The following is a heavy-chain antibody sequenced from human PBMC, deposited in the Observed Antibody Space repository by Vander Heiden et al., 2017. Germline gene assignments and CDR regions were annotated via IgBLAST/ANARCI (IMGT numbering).Heavy chain of an antibody. J-gene: IGHJ4*02. CDR3: ARDLANWSYDY. Sequence: DVQLVESGGGLVQPGGSLRLSGAASGFTLSDFHMNWVRQAPGKGLEWVSYISSGSSAIYYADSVKGRFTISRDNAKNSLYLQMTSLRDDDTAVYYCARDLANWSYDYWGQGTLVTVSS. D-gene: IGHD1-26*01. CDR2: ISSGSSAI. V-gene: IGHV3-48*02. CDR1: GFTLSDFH.